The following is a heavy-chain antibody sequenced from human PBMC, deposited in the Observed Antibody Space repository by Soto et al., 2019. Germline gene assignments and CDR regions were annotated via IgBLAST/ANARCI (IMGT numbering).Heavy chain of an antibody. D-gene: IGHD2-21*02. V-gene: IGHV5-10-1*03. Sequence: EVQLVQSGAEVKKPGESLRISCKGSGYSFTSYWISWVRQMPGKGLEWMGRIDPSDSYTNYSPSFQGHVTISADKSISTAYLQWSSLKASDTAMYYCARLPFLRCGGDCYAYGMDVWGQGTTVTVSS. J-gene: IGHJ6*02. CDR3: ARLPFLRCGGDCYAYGMDV. CDR2: IDPSDSYT. CDR1: GYSFTSYW.